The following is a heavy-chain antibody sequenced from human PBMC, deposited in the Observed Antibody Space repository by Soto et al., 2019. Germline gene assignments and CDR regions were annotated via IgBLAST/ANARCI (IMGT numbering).Heavy chain of an antibody. CDR1: GFTFSSYG. CDR3: ANSGLGAEAGTDYYDYVMDV. D-gene: IGHD6-13*01. CDR2: ISYDGSNK. V-gene: IGHV3-30*18. Sequence: QVQLVESGGGVVQPGRSLRLSCAASGFTFSSYGMHWVRQAPGKGLEWVAVISYDGSNKYYAYSVKGRFTISRDNSKNTLYRQMNSLRAEDTDVYYWANSGLGAEAGTDYYDYVMDVWGKGTTVTVSS. J-gene: IGHJ6*04.